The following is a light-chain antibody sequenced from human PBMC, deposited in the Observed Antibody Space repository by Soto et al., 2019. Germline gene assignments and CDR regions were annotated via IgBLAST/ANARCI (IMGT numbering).Light chain of an antibody. CDR1: KIGSKS. CDR3: QVWDSSSDHVV. J-gene: IGLJ2*01. Sequence: SYELTHPPSVSVAPGKTARITCGGNKIGSKSVHWYQQKPGQAPVLVIYYDSDRTSGIPERFSGSNSGNTATLTISRVEAGDEADYYCQVWDSSSDHVVFGGGTKLTVL. CDR2: YDS. V-gene: IGLV3-21*04.